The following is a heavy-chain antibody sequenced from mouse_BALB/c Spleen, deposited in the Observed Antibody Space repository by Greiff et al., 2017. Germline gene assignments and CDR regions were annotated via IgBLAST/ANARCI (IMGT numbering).Heavy chain of an antibody. CDR1: GFTFSSYG. J-gene: IGHJ4*01. D-gene: IGHD1-1*01. V-gene: IGHV5-6-3*01. Sequence: EVMLVESGGGLVQPGGSLKLSCAASGFTFSSYGMSWVRQTPDKRLELVATINSNGGSTYYPDSVKGRFTISRDNAKNTLYLQMSSLKSEDTAMYYCARGYYGYAMDYWGQGTSVTVSS. CDR3: ARGYYGYAMDY. CDR2: INSNGGST.